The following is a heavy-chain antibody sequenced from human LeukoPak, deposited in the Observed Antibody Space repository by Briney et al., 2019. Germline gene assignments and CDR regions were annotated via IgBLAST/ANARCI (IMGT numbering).Heavy chain of an antibody. CDR2: ISSDGNDK. Sequence: GGSLRLSCAASGFTFSSYWMSWVRQAPGKGLEWVALISSDGNDKLYGDSVKGRFTISRDDSKSTLYLQMNSLRAEDTAVYYCAGDRVGGKNGGLGYWGQGTLVTVSS. CDR3: AGDRVGGKNGGLGY. V-gene: IGHV3-30*03. J-gene: IGHJ4*02. CDR1: GFTFSSYW. D-gene: IGHD5-12*01.